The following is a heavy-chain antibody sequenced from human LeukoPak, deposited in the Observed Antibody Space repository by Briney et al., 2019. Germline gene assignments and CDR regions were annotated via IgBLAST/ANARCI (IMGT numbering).Heavy chain of an antibody. V-gene: IGHV3-30*02. CDR3: AKCILTGYYKGYMDV. Sequence: PGGSLRLSCAASGFIFSSYGMHWVRQAPGKGLEWVAFIRYDGSKKYYADSVKGRFTISRDNSKNTLYLQMNSLRAEDTAVYYCAKCILTGYYKGYMDVWGKGTTVTISS. J-gene: IGHJ6*03. CDR2: IRYDGSKK. CDR1: GFIFSSYG. D-gene: IGHD3-9*01.